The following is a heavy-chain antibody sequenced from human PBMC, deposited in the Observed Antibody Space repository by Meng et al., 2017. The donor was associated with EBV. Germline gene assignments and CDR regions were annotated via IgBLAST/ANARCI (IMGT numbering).Heavy chain of an antibody. D-gene: IGHD4-11*01. CDR2: IYSGGST. CDR1: GLTVISNY. V-gene: IGHV3-53*01. Sequence: PVGCGGGFLHPAWSLPLSCAASGLTVISNYLSGVRPARGKGVEWVLVIYSGGSTCSADAVKGRVTISRDNSKSTLYLQMHRRRLEDTAVYYCARHRLGPLDYWGQGTLVTVSS. CDR3: ARHRLGPLDY. J-gene: IGHJ4*02.